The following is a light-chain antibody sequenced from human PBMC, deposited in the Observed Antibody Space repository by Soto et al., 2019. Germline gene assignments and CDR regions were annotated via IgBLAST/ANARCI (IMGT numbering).Light chain of an antibody. J-gene: IGLJ3*02. CDR2: ANN. CDR3: QSYDNSLNVV. Sequence: QSVLTQPPSVSGAPGQTVTISCTGSNSNIGGGYDVHWYQQLPGTAPKLLIYANNNRPSGVPDRFSGSKSGTSDSLAITGLQAEDEADYYCQSYDNSLNVVFGGGTKLTVL. V-gene: IGLV1-40*01. CDR1: NSNIGGGYD.